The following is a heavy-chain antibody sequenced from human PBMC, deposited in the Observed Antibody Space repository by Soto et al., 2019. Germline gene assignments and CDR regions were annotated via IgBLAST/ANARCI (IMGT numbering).Heavy chain of an antibody. J-gene: IGHJ4*02. Sequence: EVQLVESGGGLVQPGGSLRLSCAASGFTFSSYSMNWVRQAPGKGLEWVSYISSSSSTIYYADSVKGRFTISRDNAKNSLYLKMNSLRDEDTAVYYCARDDFWSGYYEIFDYWGQGTLVTVSS. CDR1: GFTFSSYS. CDR3: ARDDFWSGYYEIFDY. V-gene: IGHV3-48*02. D-gene: IGHD3-3*01. CDR2: ISSSSSTI.